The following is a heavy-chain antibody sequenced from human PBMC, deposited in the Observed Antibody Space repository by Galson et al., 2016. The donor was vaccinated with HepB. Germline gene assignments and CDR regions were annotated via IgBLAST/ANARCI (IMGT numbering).Heavy chain of an antibody. CDR3: ARGLGRNGGFDY. Sequence: SETLSLTCTVSGGSISGHHWSWIRQPPGKGLEWIGYIYYSGGTNYNPSLKSRVTMSVDTSKNQFSLKLSSMTAADTAVYYCARGLGRNGGFDYWGQGTLVTVSS. V-gene: IGHV4-59*11. CDR2: IYYSGGT. D-gene: IGHD3-16*01. CDR1: GGSISGHH. J-gene: IGHJ4*02.